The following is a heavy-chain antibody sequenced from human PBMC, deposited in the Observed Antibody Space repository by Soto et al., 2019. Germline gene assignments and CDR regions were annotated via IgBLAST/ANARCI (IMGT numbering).Heavy chain of an antibody. D-gene: IGHD3-3*02. Sequence: ASVKVSCKASGYTFTSYAMHWLRQAPGQRLEWMGWINAGNGNTKYSQKFQGRVTITRDTSASTAYMELSSLRSEDTAVYYCARDSNAYYGMDVWGQGTTVTVSS. CDR3: ARDSNAYYGMDV. CDR2: INAGNGNT. J-gene: IGHJ6*02. V-gene: IGHV1-3*01. CDR1: GYTFTSYA.